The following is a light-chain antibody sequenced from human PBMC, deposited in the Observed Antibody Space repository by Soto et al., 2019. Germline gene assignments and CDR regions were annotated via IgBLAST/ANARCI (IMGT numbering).Light chain of an antibody. V-gene: IGKV1-16*01. CDR3: QQYQRYPPS. J-gene: IGKJ4*01. CDR1: QNINSY. Sequence: DIQMTQSPSSLSASVGDRVTIICRASQNINSYLAWFQQKPAKAPKSLIYDATSLQSGVPSRFSGSGSGIDFSLTISSLQSEDIATYYCQQYQRYPPSFGGGTKLEIK. CDR2: DAT.